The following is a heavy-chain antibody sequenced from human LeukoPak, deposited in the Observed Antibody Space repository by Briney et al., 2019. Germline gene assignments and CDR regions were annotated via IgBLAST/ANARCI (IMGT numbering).Heavy chain of an antibody. V-gene: IGHV3-33*06. D-gene: IGHD5-18*01. J-gene: IGHJ4*02. CDR2: IWYDGSNK. CDR1: GFTFSSYG. CDR3: AKDRRYSYGDFDY. Sequence: HPGRSLRLSCAASGFTFSSYGMHWVRQAPGKGLEWVAVIWYDGSNKYYADSVKGRFTISRDNSKNTLYLQMNSLRAEDTAVYYCAKDRRYSYGDFDYWGQGTLVTVSS.